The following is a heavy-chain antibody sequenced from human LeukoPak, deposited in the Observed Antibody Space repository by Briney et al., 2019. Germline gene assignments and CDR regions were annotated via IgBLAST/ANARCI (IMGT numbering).Heavy chain of an antibody. D-gene: IGHD2-2*01. Sequence: SETLSLTCAVYGGSFSGYYWSWIRQPPGKGLEWSGEINHSGSTNYNPSLKSRVTISVDTSKNQFSLKLSSVTAADTAVYYCARANIVVVPGKAFDYWGQGTLVTVSS. CDR3: ARANIVVVPGKAFDY. CDR2: INHSGST. J-gene: IGHJ4*02. CDR1: GGSFSGYY. V-gene: IGHV4-34*01.